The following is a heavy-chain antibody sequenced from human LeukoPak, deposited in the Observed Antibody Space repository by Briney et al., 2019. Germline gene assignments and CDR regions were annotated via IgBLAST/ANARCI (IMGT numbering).Heavy chain of an antibody. V-gene: IGHV4-38-2*01. D-gene: IGHD4-17*01. CDR2: IYHSGST. Sequence: SETLSLTCAVSGYSISSGYYWGWIRQPPGKGLEWIGSIYHSGSTYYNPSLKSRATISVDTSKNQFSLKLSSVTAADTAVYYCARHVYHPVTTVWAFDIWGQGTMVTVSS. J-gene: IGHJ3*02. CDR3: ARHVYHPVTTVWAFDI. CDR1: GYSISSGYY.